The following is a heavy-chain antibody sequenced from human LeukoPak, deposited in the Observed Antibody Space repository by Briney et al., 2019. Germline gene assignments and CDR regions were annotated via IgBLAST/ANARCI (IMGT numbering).Heavy chain of an antibody. D-gene: IGHD4-23*01. V-gene: IGHV4-59*08. CDR2: IYYSGST. CDR3: ARHQITTVVTGLFDH. Sequence: SETLSLTCTVSGGSISSYYWSWIRQPAGKGLEWIGYIYYSGSTNYNPSLKSRVTISIDTSKNQFSLKLTSVTAADTAVYYCARHQITTVVTGLFDHWGQGTLVTVSS. CDR1: GGSISSYY. J-gene: IGHJ4*02.